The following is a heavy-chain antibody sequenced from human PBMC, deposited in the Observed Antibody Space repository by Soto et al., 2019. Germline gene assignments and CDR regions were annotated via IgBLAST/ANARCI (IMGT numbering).Heavy chain of an antibody. CDR1: GYTFTGYY. D-gene: IGHD1-7*01. CDR3: ASGGLELRFFYYGMDV. V-gene: IGHV1-2*02. CDR2: INPNSGGT. J-gene: IGHJ6*02. Sequence: GASVKVSCKASGYTFTGYYMHWVRQAPGQGLEWMGWINPNSGGTNYAQKFQGRVTMTRDTSISTAYMELSRLRSDDTAVYYCASGGLELRFFYYGMDVWGQGTTVTVSS.